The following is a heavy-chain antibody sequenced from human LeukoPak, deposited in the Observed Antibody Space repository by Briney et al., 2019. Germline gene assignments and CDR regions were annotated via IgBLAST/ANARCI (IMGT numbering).Heavy chain of an antibody. J-gene: IGHJ5*02. CDR3: ARALGKGGYSSSWYTWFDP. V-gene: IGHV1-8*03. CDR2: MNPNSGNT. Sequence: ASVKVSCKASGYTFTGYYVHWVRQAPGQGLEWMGWMNPNSGNTGYAQKFQGRVTITRNTSISTAYMELSSLRSEDTAVYYCARALGKGGYSSSWYTWFDPWGQGTLVTVSS. CDR1: GYTFTGYY. D-gene: IGHD6-13*01.